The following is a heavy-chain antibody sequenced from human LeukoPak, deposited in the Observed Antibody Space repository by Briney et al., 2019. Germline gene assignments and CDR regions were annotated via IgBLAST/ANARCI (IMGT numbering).Heavy chain of an antibody. D-gene: IGHD6-13*01. CDR3: ALDTGAAAGT. Sequence: ASVKVSCKASGYTFTSYDINWVRQATGQGLEWMGIINPSGGSTSYAQKFQGRVTMTRDTSTSTVYMELSSLRSEDTAVYYCALDTGAAAGTWGQGTLVTVSS. CDR2: INPSGGST. V-gene: IGHV1-46*01. CDR1: GYTFTSYD. J-gene: IGHJ5*02.